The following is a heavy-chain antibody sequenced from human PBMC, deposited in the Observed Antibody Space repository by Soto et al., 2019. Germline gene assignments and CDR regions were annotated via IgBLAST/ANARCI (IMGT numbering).Heavy chain of an antibody. V-gene: IGHV5-10-1*01. Sequence: GESLKISCKGSGYSFTSYWIRWVRQMPGKGLEWMGRIDPSDSYTNYSPSFQGHVTISADKSISTAYLQWSSLKASDTAMYYCAREAEYCSGGSCYYAYFDYWGQGTLVTVSS. CDR2: IDPSDSYT. CDR1: GYSFTSYW. D-gene: IGHD2-15*01. CDR3: AREAEYCSGGSCYYAYFDY. J-gene: IGHJ4*02.